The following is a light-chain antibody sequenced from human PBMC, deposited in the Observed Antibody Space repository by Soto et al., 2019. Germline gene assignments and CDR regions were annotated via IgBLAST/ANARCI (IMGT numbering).Light chain of an antibody. CDR3: QNYGSPVT. CDR1: QSVSSSY. V-gene: IGKV3-20*01. Sequence: EIVLTQSPGTLSLSPGERATLSCRASQSVSSSYLAWYQQKPGQAPRLLIYGASSRATAIPDRFSGSGSGTDFTLTISRLEPEDFAVYYCQNYGSPVTFGGGTKVDI. J-gene: IGKJ4*01. CDR2: GAS.